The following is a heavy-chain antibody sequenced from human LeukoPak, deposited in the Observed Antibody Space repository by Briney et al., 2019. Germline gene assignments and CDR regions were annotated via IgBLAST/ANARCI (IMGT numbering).Heavy chain of an antibody. CDR2: INPNSGGT. V-gene: IGHV1-2*04. D-gene: IGHD6-19*01. CDR1: GYTFTGYY. J-gene: IGHJ4*02. Sequence: GASVKVSCEASGYTFTGYYMHWVRQAPGQGLEWMGWINPNSGGTNYAQKFQGWVTMTRDTSISTAYMELSRLRSDDTAVYYCARGPRFYSSGWIHFDYWGQGTLVTVSS. CDR3: ARGPRFYSSGWIHFDY.